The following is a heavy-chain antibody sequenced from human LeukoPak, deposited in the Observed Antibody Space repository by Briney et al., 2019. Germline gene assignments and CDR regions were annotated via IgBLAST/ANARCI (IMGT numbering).Heavy chain of an antibody. CDR1: GFIFTTYN. D-gene: IGHD5-12*01. J-gene: IGHJ4*02. V-gene: IGHV3-21*01. CDR3: ARDNSGNDYSFDC. Sequence: GGSLRLSCEASGFIFTTYNMHWVRQAPGKGLEWVSSISSSSTYINYADSVKGRFTISRDNAKNSLYLQIDSLRAEDTAMYYCARDNSGNDYSFDCWGQRTLVTVSS. CDR2: ISSSSTYI.